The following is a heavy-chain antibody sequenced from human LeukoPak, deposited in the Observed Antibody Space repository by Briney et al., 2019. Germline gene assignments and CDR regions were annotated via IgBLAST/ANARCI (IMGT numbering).Heavy chain of an antibody. J-gene: IGHJ6*02. CDR2: INPNSGGT. CDR1: GYTFTGYY. Sequence: GASVKVSCKASGYTFTGYYMHWVRQAPGQGLEWMGWINPNSGGTNYAQKFQGRVTMTRDTSISTAYMELSRLRSDDTAVYYCARVGIGGYCSSTSCPGNYYGMDVWGQGTTVTVSS. V-gene: IGHV1-2*02. D-gene: IGHD2-2*03. CDR3: ARVGIGGYCSSTSCPGNYYGMDV.